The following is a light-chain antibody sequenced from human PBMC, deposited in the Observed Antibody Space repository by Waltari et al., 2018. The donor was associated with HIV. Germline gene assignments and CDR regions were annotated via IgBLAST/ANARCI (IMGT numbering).Light chain of an antibody. J-gene: IGLJ3*02. CDR1: ALPKKY. CDR2: KDT. V-gene: IGLV3-25*03. CDR3: QSADSSGTWV. Sequence: SYELTPPPSVSVSPGQTARSTCPGDALPKKYAYWYHQKPGQAPVLVIYKDTERPSGIPERFSGSSSGTTVTLTISGVQAEDEADYYCQSADSSGTWVFGGGTKLTVL.